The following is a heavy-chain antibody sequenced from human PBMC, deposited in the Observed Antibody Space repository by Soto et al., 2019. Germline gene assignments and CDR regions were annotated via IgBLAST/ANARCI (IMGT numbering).Heavy chain of an antibody. D-gene: IGHD3-3*01. Sequence: SGPTLVNPTQTLTLTCTFSGFSLSTSGVGVGWIRQPPGKALEWLALIYWNDDKRYSPSLKSRLTITKDTSKNQVVLTMTNMDPVDTATYYCAHSPPPGVEDSWSGYYDYFDYWGQGTLVTVSS. CDR3: AHSPPPGVEDSWSGYYDYFDY. CDR1: GFSLSTSGVG. CDR2: IYWNDDK. V-gene: IGHV2-5*01. J-gene: IGHJ4*02.